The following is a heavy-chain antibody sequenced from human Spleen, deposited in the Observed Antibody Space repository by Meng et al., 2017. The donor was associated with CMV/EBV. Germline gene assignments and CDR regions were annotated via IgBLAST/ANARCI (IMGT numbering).Heavy chain of an antibody. CDR1: GFTFSSYA. J-gene: IGHJ6*02. V-gene: IGHV3-30-3*01. CDR2: ISYDGSNK. D-gene: IGHD2-21*02. CDR3: ARDFCSHGSDADYYCGMDV. Sequence: GESLKISCAASGFTFSSYAMHWVRQAPGKGLEWVAVISYDGSNKYYADSVKGRFTISRDNTKNTLYLQMNSLRAEDTAVYYCARDFCSHGSDADYYCGMDVWGQGTTVTVSS.